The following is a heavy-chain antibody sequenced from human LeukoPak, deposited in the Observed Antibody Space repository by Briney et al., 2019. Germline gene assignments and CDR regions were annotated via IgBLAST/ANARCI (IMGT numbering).Heavy chain of an antibody. CDR2: ISGDGGST. J-gene: IGHJ6*02. V-gene: IGHV3-43*02. D-gene: IGHD6-13*01. CDR1: GFTFDDYA. CDR3: AKDVWQLVIPYYGMDV. Sequence: GGSLRLSCAASGFTFDDYAMHWVRHAPGKGLEWDSLISGDGGSTYYADSVKGRFTISRDNSKNSLYLQMNSLRTEDTALYYCAKDVWQLVIPYYGMDVWGQGTTVTVSS.